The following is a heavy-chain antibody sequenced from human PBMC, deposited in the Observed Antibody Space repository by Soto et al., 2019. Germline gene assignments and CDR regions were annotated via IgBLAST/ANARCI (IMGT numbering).Heavy chain of an antibody. V-gene: IGHV3-49*04. CDR1: GFTFGDYA. CDR3: TKNPPSDYYDSSGYDLHAWFDP. CDR2: IRSKAYGGTT. Sequence: PGGSLRLSCTAAGFTFGDYAMSWVRQAPGEGLEWVGFIRSKAYGGTTEYAASVKGRFTISRDDSKSIAYLQMNSLKAEDTAGYYCTKNPPSDYYDSSGYDLHAWFDPWGQGTLVTVSS. D-gene: IGHD3-22*01. J-gene: IGHJ5*02.